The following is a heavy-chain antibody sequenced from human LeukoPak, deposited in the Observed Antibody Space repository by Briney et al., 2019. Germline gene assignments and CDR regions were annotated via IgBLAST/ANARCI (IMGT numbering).Heavy chain of an antibody. D-gene: IGHD5-12*01. CDR2: IYYSGST. CDR1: GGSISSYY. Sequence: SETLSLTCTVSGGSISSYYWSWIRQPPGKGLEWIGYIYYSGSTNYNPSLKSRVTISVDTSKNQFSLKLSSVTAADTAVYYCARELRPGANSGYVLDYWGQGTLVTVSS. CDR3: ARELRPGANSGYVLDY. J-gene: IGHJ4*02. V-gene: IGHV4-59*01.